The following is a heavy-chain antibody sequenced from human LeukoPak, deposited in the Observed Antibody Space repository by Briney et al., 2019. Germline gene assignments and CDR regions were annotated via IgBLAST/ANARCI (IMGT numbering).Heavy chain of an antibody. V-gene: IGHV4-34*01. J-gene: IGHJ3*02. CDR3: ARGEEKAAAGLNGFDS. D-gene: IGHD6-13*01. CDR2: INHSGST. Sequence: SETLSLTCAVYGGSFSGYYWSWIRQPPGKGLEWIGEINHSGSTNYNPSLKSRVTISVDTSKNQFSLKLSSVTAADTAVYYCARGEEKAAAGLNGFDSWGQGTMVTVSS. CDR1: GGSFSGYY.